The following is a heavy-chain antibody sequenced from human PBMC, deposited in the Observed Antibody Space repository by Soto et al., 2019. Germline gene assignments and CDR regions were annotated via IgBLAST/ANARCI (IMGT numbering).Heavy chain of an antibody. CDR1: GGSISSSSYY. J-gene: IGHJ5*02. Sequence: SETLSLTCTVSGGSISSSSYYWGWIRQPPGKGLEWIGSIYYSGSTYYNPSLKSRVTISVDTSKNQFSLKLSSVTAADTAVYYCARTGYYDSSGYYNWFDPWGQGTLVTVSS. V-gene: IGHV4-39*01. CDR3: ARTGYYDSSGYYNWFDP. CDR2: IYYSGST. D-gene: IGHD3-22*01.